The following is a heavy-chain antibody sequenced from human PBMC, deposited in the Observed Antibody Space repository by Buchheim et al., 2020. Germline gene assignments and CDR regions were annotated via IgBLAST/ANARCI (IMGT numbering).Heavy chain of an antibody. CDR1: GFTFSSYA. V-gene: IGHV3-30*04. J-gene: IGHJ6*02. D-gene: IGHD2-8*01. CDR2: ISYDGSNK. Sequence: QVQLVESGGGVVQPGRSLRLSCAASGFTFSSYAMHWVRQAPGKGLEWVAVISYDGSNKYYADSVKGRFTISRDNSKNTLYLQMNSLRAEDTAVYYCARDGGYCTNGVCPRPKSYYYYGMDVWGQGTT. CDR3: ARDGGYCTNGVCPRPKSYYYYGMDV.